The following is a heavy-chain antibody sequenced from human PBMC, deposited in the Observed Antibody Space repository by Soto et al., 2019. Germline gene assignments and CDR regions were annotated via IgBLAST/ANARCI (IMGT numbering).Heavy chain of an antibody. CDR3: ARESSSSALYYYYYGMDV. D-gene: IGHD6-6*01. J-gene: IGHJ6*02. CDR1: GGSFSGYY. V-gene: IGHV4-34*01. Sequence: PSETLSLTCAVYGGSFSGYYWSWIRQPPGKGLEWIGEINHSGSTNYNPSLKSRVTISVDTSKNQFSLKLSSVTAADTAVYYCARESSSSALYYYYYGMDVWGQGTTVTVSS. CDR2: INHSGST.